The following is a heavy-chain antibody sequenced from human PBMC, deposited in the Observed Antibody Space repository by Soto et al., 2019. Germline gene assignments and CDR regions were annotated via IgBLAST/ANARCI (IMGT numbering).Heavy chain of an antibody. D-gene: IGHD1-26*01. CDR3: TRDAGGSDDNWFHP. J-gene: IGHJ5*02. CDR2: ISSGSAYI. V-gene: IGHV3-21*06. Sequence: EVQLVESGGGLVKPGGSLRLSCTFTLNSYSLNWVRQAPGKGLEWVSSISSGSAYIKYADSVKGRFTISRDNANNLLYLQMRSLRVDDTAVYYCTRDAGGSDDNWFHPWGQGTLVTVSS. CDR1: TLNSYS.